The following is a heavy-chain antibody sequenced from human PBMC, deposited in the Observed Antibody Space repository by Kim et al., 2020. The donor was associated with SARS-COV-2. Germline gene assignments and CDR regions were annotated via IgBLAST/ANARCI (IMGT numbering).Heavy chain of an antibody. Sequence: GESLKISCKGSGYSFSSSWINWVRQVPGKGLEWMGMIDPSDSNIKYSPSFQGHVTMSVDKSRNTAYLQWSSLKASDTALYYCARPLASAAATELDYWGQGTLVTVSS. CDR1: GYSFSSSW. V-gene: IGHV5-10-1*01. CDR2: IDPSDSNI. D-gene: IGHD2-15*01. J-gene: IGHJ4*02. CDR3: ARPLASAAATELDY.